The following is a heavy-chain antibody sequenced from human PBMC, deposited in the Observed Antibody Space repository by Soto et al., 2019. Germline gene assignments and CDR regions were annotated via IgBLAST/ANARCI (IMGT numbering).Heavy chain of an antibody. CDR2: INHSGST. J-gene: IGHJ4*02. Sequence: SETLSLTCAVSGASFSGYYWSSLRQPPGKGLEWIGEINHSGSTNYNPSLKSRVTISVDTSKNQFSLKLSSVTAADTAVYYCARTPNFGWKLVDYWGQGTLVTVSS. CDR3: ARTPNFGWKLVDY. V-gene: IGHV4-34*01. CDR1: GASFSGYY. D-gene: IGHD6-19*01.